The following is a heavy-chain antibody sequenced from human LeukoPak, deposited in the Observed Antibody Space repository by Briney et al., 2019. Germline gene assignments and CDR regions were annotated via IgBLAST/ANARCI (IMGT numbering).Heavy chain of an antibody. V-gene: IGHV3-7*01. J-gene: IGHJ4*02. CDR3: ARDAQRGFDYSNSLEH. CDR1: GFTFSTYW. Sequence: GGSLRLSCAGSGFTFSTYWMNWVRQAPGKGLEWVANINQDAGQTYYADSVRGRFTISRDNFKKTVSLQMNSLRAEDTAVYYCARDAQRGFDYSNSLEHWGQGSLVTVSS. CDR2: INQDAGQT. D-gene: IGHD4-11*01.